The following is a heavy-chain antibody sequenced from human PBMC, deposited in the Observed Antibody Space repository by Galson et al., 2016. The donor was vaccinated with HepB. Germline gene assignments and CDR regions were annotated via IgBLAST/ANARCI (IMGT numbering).Heavy chain of an antibody. CDR1: EFTFSSYW. D-gene: IGHD3-10*01. Sequence: SLRLSCAASEFTFSSYWMTWVRQAPGKGLEWVANIKQDGSEEYYVDSVKGRFTISRDNAKNSLYLQMIGLRAEDTAVYYCARAPYGAGAYYYLDYWGQGTLVTVSS. CDR3: ARAPYGAGAYYYLDY. CDR2: IKQDGSEE. J-gene: IGHJ4*02. V-gene: IGHV3-7*04.